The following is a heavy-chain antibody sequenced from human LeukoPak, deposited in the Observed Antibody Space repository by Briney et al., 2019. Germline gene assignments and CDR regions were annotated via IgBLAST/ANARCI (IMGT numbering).Heavy chain of an antibody. CDR3: AKDRYSTSSTFTINPFDY. D-gene: IGHD2-2*01. J-gene: IGHJ4*02. CDR1: GYTFSSYA. Sequence: GASVKVSCKASGYTFSSYAMSWVRQAPGKGLEWVSAISGSGGSTYYADSVKGRFTISGDNSKRTLDLQMNSLRVEDTAVYYCAKDRYSTSSTFTINPFDYWGQGILVTVSS. CDR2: ISGSGGST. V-gene: IGHV3-23*01.